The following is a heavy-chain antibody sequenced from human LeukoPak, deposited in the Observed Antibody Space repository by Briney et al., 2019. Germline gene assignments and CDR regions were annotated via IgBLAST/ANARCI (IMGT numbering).Heavy chain of an antibody. Sequence: SETLSLTCAVYGGSFSGYYWSWLRQPPGKGLEWIGEINHSGSTNYNPSLKSRVTISVDTSKNQFSLKLSSVTAADTAVYYCARLRTVAGLGPWGQGTLVTVSS. V-gene: IGHV4-34*01. CDR2: INHSGST. J-gene: IGHJ5*02. D-gene: IGHD6-19*01. CDR1: GGSFSGYY. CDR3: ARLRTVAGLGP.